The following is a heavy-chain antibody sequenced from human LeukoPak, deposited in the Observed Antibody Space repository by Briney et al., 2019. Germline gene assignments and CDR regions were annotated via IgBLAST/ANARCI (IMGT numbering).Heavy chain of an antibody. V-gene: IGHV1-58*02. J-gene: IGHJ3*02. D-gene: IGHD3-22*01. CDR1: GFTFTSSA. CDR2: IVVGSGNT. Sequence: PVKVSCKASGFTFTSSAMQWVRQARGQRLEWIGWIVVGSGNTNYAQKFQERVTITRDMSTSTAYMELSSLRSEDTAVYYCAAEWDDSRYRAFDIWGQGTMVTVSS. CDR3: AAEWDDSRYRAFDI.